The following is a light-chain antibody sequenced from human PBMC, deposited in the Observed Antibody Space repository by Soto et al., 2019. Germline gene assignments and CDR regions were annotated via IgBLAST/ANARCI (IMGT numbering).Light chain of an antibody. Sequence: DIQMTQSPSSLSASVGDRVTITCRASQSINRFLNWYQQKPGKAPKLLIYGASNLQSGVPSRFSGSESRTDFTLTINSLQPDDFATYYCQQSYSTPLTFGGGTKVEIK. CDR2: GAS. CDR1: QSINRF. J-gene: IGKJ4*01. CDR3: QQSYSTPLT. V-gene: IGKV1-39*01.